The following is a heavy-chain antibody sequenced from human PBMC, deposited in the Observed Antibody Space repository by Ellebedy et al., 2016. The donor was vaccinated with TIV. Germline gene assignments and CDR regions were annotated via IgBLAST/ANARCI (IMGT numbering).Heavy chain of an antibody. CDR1: GFTFSDYV. Sequence: GESLKISCVASGFTFSDYVMAWVRQLPGKRLEWGSAVSERDGRTFYADSVKGRFTISRDNSIDTLFLHMHSLRGEDTAVYYCTTRAENWRFFDSWGQGTLVTVSS. D-gene: IGHD2-8*02. V-gene: IGHV3-23*01. J-gene: IGHJ4*02. CDR2: VSERDGRT. CDR3: TTRAENWRFFDS.